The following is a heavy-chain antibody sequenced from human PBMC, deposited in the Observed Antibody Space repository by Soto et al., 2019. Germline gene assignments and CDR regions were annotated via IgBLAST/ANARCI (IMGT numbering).Heavy chain of an antibody. CDR2: IHYSGIT. V-gene: IGHV4-39*01. D-gene: IGHD3-22*01. Sequence: QLQLQESGPGLVKPSETLSLTCTVSGGSNSSDNYYWAWIRQPPGKGLEWSGSIHYSGITYYNPSLRSRVAISVDMSKNQFSLRLVSVTAADTAVYYCARWGKYYDDTGYYWGDSWGQGTLVTVSS. J-gene: IGHJ4*02. CDR1: GGSNSSDNYY. CDR3: ARWGKYYDDTGYYWGDS.